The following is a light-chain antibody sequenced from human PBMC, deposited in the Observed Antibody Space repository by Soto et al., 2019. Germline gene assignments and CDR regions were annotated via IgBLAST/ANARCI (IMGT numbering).Light chain of an antibody. Sequence: QSVLTQPASVSGSPGQSITISCTGTSSDVGGYNYVSWYQQHPGKAPKLLIYEVSYRPSGVSNRFSGSKSGKRASLTISGLQAEEEADYYCSSYRSSTTPYVFGTGTKVTVL. J-gene: IGLJ1*01. CDR2: EVS. CDR3: SSYRSSTTPYV. CDR1: SSDVGGYNY. V-gene: IGLV2-14*01.